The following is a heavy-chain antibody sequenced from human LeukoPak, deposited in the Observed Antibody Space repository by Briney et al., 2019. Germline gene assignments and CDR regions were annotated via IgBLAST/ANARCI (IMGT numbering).Heavy chain of an antibody. CDR3: ARDPSYCGGDCYAFNI. V-gene: IGHV1-46*01. J-gene: IGHJ3*02. D-gene: IGHD2-21*02. CDR2: INPSSGGT. CDR1: GYTFINYY. Sequence: ASVKVSCKASGYTFINYYLHWVRQAPGQGLEWMGIINPSSGGTSYAQKFQGRVTMTRATSTSTVYMELSSLRPEDTAVYYCARDPSYCGGDCYAFNIWGQGTMVTVSS.